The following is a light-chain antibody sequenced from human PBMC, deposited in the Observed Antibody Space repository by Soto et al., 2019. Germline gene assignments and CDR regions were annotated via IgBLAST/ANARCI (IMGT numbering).Light chain of an antibody. V-gene: IGKV3-15*01. CDR3: QQYNSWLT. CDR1: QSVSYH. J-gene: IGKJ4*01. Sequence: IVMTQTPATLSVSPGGRVTLSCMASQSVSYHVAWYQQKPGQTPRLVIYDASTRASGIPARVSGTRSGTEFSRTVSSLQSEDFGIYYCQQYNSWLTFGGGTRVDIK. CDR2: DAS.